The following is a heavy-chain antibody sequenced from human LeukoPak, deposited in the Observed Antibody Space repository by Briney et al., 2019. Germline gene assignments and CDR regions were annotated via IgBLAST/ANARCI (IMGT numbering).Heavy chain of an antibody. J-gene: IGHJ6*02. CDR1: GYTFTGYY. V-gene: IGHV1-2*02. Sequence: ASVKVPCKASGYTFTGYYMHWVRQAPGQGLEWMGWINPNSGGTNYAQKFQGRVTMTRDTSISTAYMELSRLRSDDTAVYYCARRPPRGSHIIYYYYYGMDVWGQGTTVTVSS. CDR3: ARRPPRGSHIIYYYYYGMDV. CDR2: INPNSGGT. D-gene: IGHD2-21*01.